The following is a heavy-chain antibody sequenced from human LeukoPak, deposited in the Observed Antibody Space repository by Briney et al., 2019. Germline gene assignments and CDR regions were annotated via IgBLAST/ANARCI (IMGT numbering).Heavy chain of an antibody. CDR1: GYTFTSYG. D-gene: IGHD3-22*01. V-gene: IGHV1-18*01. CDR2: ISAYNGNT. CDR3: ARVWALDDRRAGEGDY. Sequence: GASVKVSCKASGYTFTSYGISWVRQAPGQGLEWMGWISAYNGNTNYAQKLQGRVTMTTDTSTSTAYMELRSLRSDDTAVYYCARVWALDDRRAGEGDYWGQGTLVTVSS. J-gene: IGHJ4*02.